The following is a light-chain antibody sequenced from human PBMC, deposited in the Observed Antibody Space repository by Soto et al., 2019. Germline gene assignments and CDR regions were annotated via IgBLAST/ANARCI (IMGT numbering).Light chain of an antibody. CDR1: SSNIGSNY. Sequence: QSVLTQPPSASGTPWQRVTISCSGSSSNIGSNYVYWYQQLPGTAPKLLIYRNNQRPSGVPDRFSGSKSGTSASLAISGLRSEDEADYYCAAWDDSLSGVVFGGGTEVTVL. V-gene: IGLV1-47*01. J-gene: IGLJ2*01. CDR2: RNN. CDR3: AAWDDSLSGVV.